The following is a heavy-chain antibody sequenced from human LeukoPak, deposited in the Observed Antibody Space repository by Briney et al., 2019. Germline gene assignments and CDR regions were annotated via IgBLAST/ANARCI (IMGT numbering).Heavy chain of an antibody. V-gene: IGHV4-61*02. Sequence: PSETLSLTCTVSGGSISSGIYYWSWIRQPAGKGLEWIGRIYTSGSTNYNPSLKSRVTISVDTSKNQFSLRLSSVTAADTAVYYCASRWSSGWFTRGYFDYWAREPWSPSPQ. CDR3: ASRWSSGWFTRGYFDY. J-gene: IGHJ4*02. CDR2: IYTSGST. D-gene: IGHD6-19*01. CDR1: GGSISSGIYY.